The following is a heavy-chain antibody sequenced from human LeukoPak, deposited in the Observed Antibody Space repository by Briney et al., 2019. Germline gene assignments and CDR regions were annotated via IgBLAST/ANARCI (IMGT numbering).Heavy chain of an antibody. CDR2: ISGSSGST. Sequence: GGSLRLSCAASGFTFSSYAMSWVRQAPGKGLEGVSAISGSSGSTYYADSVKGRFTISRDNSKNTLYLQVNSLRAEDTAIYYCAKIGGFSNDAFGIWGQGTMVTVSS. CDR3: AKIGGFSNDAFGI. J-gene: IGHJ3*02. V-gene: IGHV3-23*01. D-gene: IGHD3-16*01. CDR1: GFTFSSYA.